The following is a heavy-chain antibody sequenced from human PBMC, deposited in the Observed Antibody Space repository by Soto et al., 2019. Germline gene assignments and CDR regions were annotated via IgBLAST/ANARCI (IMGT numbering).Heavy chain of an antibody. V-gene: IGHV3-53*04. CDR1: GFTVSSNY. D-gene: IGHD2-2*01. Sequence: EVQLVESGGGLVQPGGSLRLSCAASGFTVSSNYMSWVRQAPGKGLEWVSVIYSGGRTYYADSVMGRFTIARHNSKNTLYLQMNSLRAEDTDVYYCARVMQVPAAIPKRRYFDYWGQGTLVTVSS. CDR3: ARVMQVPAAIPKRRYFDY. J-gene: IGHJ4*02. CDR2: IYSGGRT.